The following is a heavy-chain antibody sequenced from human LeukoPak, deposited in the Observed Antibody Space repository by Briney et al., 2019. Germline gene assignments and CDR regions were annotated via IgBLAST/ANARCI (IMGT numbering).Heavy chain of an antibody. CDR2: IRSKAYGGTT. V-gene: IGHV3-49*04. D-gene: IGHD2-2*02. CDR3: TRGKDVVVPAAIEYYFDH. J-gene: IGHJ4*02. Sequence: GGSLRLSCTASGFTFGDYAMSWVRQAPGKGLEWVGFIRSKAYGGTTEYAAAVKGRFTISRDDSKSIAYLKMKSLKPEDTGVYYCTRGKDVVVPAAIEYYFDHWGQGTLVTVSS. CDR1: GFTFGDYA.